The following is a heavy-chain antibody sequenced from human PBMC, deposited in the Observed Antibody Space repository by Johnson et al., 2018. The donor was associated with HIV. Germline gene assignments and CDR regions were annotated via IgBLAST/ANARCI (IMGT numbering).Heavy chain of an antibody. D-gene: IGHD2-15*01. V-gene: IGHV3-30-3*01. CDR1: GFTFSSCA. CDR2: ISYDGSNK. Sequence: QMQLVESGGGVVQPGGSLRLSCAASGFTFSSCAMHWVRQAPGKGLEWVAVISYDGSNKYYADSVKGRYTISRDNSNNTLYVQMNSLRAEDTAVYYCATPQGWSTLDACDIWGQGTMVTVSS. CDR3: ATPQGWSTLDACDI. J-gene: IGHJ3*02.